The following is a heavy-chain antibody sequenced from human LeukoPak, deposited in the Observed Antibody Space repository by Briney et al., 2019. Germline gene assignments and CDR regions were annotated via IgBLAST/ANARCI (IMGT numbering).Heavy chain of an antibody. CDR1: GYTFTGYY. V-gene: IGHV1-2*02. Sequence: ASVKVSCKASGYTFTGYYMHWVRQAPGQGLEWMGWINPNSGGTNYAQKFQGRVTMTRDTSISTAYMELSRLRSDDTAVYYRARETRGGPWFGELTYYMDVWGKGTTVTVSS. D-gene: IGHD3-10*01. CDR3: ARETRGGPWFGELTYYMDV. J-gene: IGHJ6*03. CDR2: INPNSGGT.